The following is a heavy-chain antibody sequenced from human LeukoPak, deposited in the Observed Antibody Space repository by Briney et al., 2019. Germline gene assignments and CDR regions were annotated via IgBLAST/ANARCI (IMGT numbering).Heavy chain of an antibody. V-gene: IGHV3-33*01. D-gene: IGHD3-3*02. J-gene: IGHJ4*02. CDR3: ARDGIQSIDY. CDR1: GFTFRTYG. CDR2: IWGDGSNQ. Sequence: GGSLRLSCATSGFTFRTYGMHWVRQAPGKGLEWVAFIWGDGSNQYYADSVRGRFTISRDNSKNSLYLEMNSLRAEDTAVYYCARDGIQSIDYWGQGTLVTVSS.